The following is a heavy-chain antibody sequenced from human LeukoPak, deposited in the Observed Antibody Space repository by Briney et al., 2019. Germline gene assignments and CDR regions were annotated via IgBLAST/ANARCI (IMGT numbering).Heavy chain of an antibody. V-gene: IGHV3-11*01. CDR3: AKPLLRWWAFDI. CDR1: GFTFSDYY. Sequence: GGLRLSCAASGFTFSDYYMSWIRQAPGKGLEWVSYISSSGSTIYYADSVKGRFTISRDNSKNTLYLQMNSLRAEDTAVYYCAKPLLRWWAFDIWGQGTMVTVSS. J-gene: IGHJ3*02. D-gene: IGHD2-21*01. CDR2: ISSSGSTI.